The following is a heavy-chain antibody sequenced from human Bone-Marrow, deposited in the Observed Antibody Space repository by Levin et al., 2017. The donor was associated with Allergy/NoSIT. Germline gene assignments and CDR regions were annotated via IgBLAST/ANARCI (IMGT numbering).Heavy chain of an antibody. CDR2: VYYSGST. J-gene: IGHJ5*02. CDR1: GGSISSYY. CDR3: ARGYSGSYGRFDP. Sequence: GSLRLSCTVSGGSISSYYWSWIRQPPGKGLEWIGYVYYSGSTNYNPSLKSRVTISVDTSKNQFSLKLSSVTAADTAFYYCARGYSGSYGRFDPWGQGTLVTVSS. V-gene: IGHV4-59*01. D-gene: IGHD3-10*01.